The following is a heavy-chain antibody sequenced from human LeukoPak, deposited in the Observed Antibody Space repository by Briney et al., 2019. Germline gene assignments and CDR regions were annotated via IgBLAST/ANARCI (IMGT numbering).Heavy chain of an antibody. CDR2: IRSKAYGGTT. Sequence: GGSLRLSCTASGFTFGDYAMSWFRQAPGKGLEWVGFIRSKAYGGTTEYAASVKGRFTISRDDSKSIAYLQMNSLKTEDTAVYYCTRGNSRYCDSSGYYYVYFDYWGQGTLVTVSS. D-gene: IGHD3-22*01. J-gene: IGHJ4*02. V-gene: IGHV3-49*03. CDR3: TRGNSRYCDSSGYYYVYFDY. CDR1: GFTFGDYA.